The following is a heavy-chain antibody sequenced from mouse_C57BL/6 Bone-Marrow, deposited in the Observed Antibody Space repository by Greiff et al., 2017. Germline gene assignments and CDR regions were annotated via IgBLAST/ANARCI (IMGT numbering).Heavy chain of an antibody. CDR1: GYTFTSYG. CDR3: ARPPLYDYLFDC. Sequence: QVQLQQSGAELARPGASVKLSCKASGYTFTSYGISWVKQRTGQGLEWIGEIYPRSGDTYYNEKFKGKATLTADKSSSTAYMELRSLTSEDSAVYFCARPPLYDYLFDCWGQGTTLTVSS. D-gene: IGHD2-4*01. V-gene: IGHV1-81*01. J-gene: IGHJ2*01. CDR2: IYPRSGDT.